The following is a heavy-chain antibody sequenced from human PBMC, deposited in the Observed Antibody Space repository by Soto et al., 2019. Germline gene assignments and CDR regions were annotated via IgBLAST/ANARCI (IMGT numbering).Heavy chain of an antibody. D-gene: IGHD4-17*01. V-gene: IGHV4-4*07. CDR1: GGSMSKFY. CDR2: VYATGTS. CDR3: VRDGSKTLRDCFDP. Sequence: LSLTCSVSGGSMSKFYWSWIRKTAGKGLEWMGRVYATGTSDYNPSLRSRIAMSVDIPKKTFSLRLRSVTAADTGVYYCVRDGSKTLRDCFDPWGQGILVTVSS. J-gene: IGHJ5*02.